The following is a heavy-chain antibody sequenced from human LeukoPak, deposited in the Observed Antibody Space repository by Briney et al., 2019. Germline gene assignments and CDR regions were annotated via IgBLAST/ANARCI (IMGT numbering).Heavy chain of an antibody. D-gene: IGHD4-17*01. J-gene: IGHJ4*02. V-gene: IGHV3-74*01. CDR2: IKTDGSTT. CDR3: ARDFDGPRASDY. Sequence: AGGSLRLSCAVSGFTFSSSWMHWVRQAPGKGLVWVSHIKTDGSTTAYADSVKGRFTISRDNAKNTLYLQMNSLRAEDTGVYYCARDFDGPRASDYWGQGISVTVSS. CDR1: GFTFSSSW.